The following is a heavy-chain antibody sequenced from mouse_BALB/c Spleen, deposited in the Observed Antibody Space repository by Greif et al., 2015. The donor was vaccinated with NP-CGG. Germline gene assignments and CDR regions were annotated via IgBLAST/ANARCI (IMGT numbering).Heavy chain of an antibody. D-gene: IGHD2-2*01. J-gene: IGHJ3*01. CDR2: IYPGNSDT. CDR3: TGYYGYDEGTWFAY. V-gene: IGHV1-5*01. Sequence: VQLQQSGTVLARPGASVKMSCKASGYTFTSYWMHWVKQRPGQGLEWIGAIYPGNSDTSYNQKFKGKAKLTAVTSTSTASIELISLTNEDSAVYYCTGYYGYDEGTWFAYWGQGTLFTVSA. CDR1: GYTFTSYW.